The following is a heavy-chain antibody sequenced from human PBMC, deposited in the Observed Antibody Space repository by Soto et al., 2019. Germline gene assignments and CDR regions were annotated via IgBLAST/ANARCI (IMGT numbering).Heavy chain of an antibody. V-gene: IGHV4-39*01. Sequence: PSETLSLTCTVSGGSISSSSYYWGWIRQPPGKGLEWIGSIYYSGSTYYNPSLKSRVTISVDTSKNQFSLKLSSVTAADTAVYYCARHARGSYPGLGYWGQGTLVTVSS. D-gene: IGHD1-26*01. CDR1: GGSISSSSYY. CDR2: IYYSGST. CDR3: ARHARGSYPGLGY. J-gene: IGHJ4*02.